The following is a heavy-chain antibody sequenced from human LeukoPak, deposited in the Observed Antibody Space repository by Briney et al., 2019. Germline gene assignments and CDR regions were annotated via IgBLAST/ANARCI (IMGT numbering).Heavy chain of an antibody. D-gene: IGHD3-22*01. J-gene: IGHJ4*02. Sequence: GGSLRLSCAASGFTFSSYSMNWVRQAPGKGLEWVSYISSSSSTIYYADSVKGRFTISGDNAKNSLYLQMNSLRDEDTAVYYCAGEVLPTMIVVVITGPFDYWGQGTLVTVSS. CDR2: ISSSSSTI. V-gene: IGHV3-48*02. CDR1: GFTFSSYS. CDR3: AGEVLPTMIVVVITGPFDY.